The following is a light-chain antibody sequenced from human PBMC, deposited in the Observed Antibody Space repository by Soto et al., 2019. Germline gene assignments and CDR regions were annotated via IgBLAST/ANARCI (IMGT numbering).Light chain of an antibody. Sequence: QSVLTQPPSASGTPGQRVTISCSGSSFNIGSNYVYWYQQLPGTAPKLLIYRNNQRPSGVPDRFSVSKSGTSASLAISGLRSEDEADYYCAAWDDSLSGLVFGGGTKLTVL. CDR1: SFNIGSNY. V-gene: IGLV1-47*01. CDR3: AAWDDSLSGLV. J-gene: IGLJ3*02. CDR2: RNN.